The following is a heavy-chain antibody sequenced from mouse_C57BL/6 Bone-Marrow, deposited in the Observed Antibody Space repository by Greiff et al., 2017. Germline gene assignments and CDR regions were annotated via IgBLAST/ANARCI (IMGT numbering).Heavy chain of an antibody. CDR3: AREELCFDY. J-gene: IGHJ2*01. CDR2: IWSGGST. Sequence: VQLQESGPGLVQPSQSLSITCTVSGFSLTSYGVHWVRQSPGKGLEWLGVIWSGGSTDYNAAFISRLSISKDNSKSQVFFKMNSLQADDTAIYYCAREELCFDYWGQGTTLTVSS. CDR1: GFSLTSYG. V-gene: IGHV2-2*01.